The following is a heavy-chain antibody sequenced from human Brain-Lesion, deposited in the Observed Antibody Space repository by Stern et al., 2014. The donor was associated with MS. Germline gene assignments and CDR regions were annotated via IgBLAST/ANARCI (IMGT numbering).Heavy chain of an antibody. CDR3: ARDDHRDSSGHYAPFDY. Sequence: VQLVESGAEVKKPGASVKVSCKASGYTFIRYAMQWVRQAPGQRLEWMWRLHGVDDKTKYSHKFQGRVTIPRDTSANTVYMELSSLRSEDTAVYYCARDDHRDSSGHYAPFDYWGQGTRVTVSS. J-gene: IGHJ4*02. D-gene: IGHD3-22*01. CDR2: LHGVDDKT. V-gene: IGHV1-3*01. CDR1: GYTFIRYA.